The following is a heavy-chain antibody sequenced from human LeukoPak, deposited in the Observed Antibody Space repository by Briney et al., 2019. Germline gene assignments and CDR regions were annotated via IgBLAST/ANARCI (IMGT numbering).Heavy chain of an antibody. V-gene: IGHV4-34*01. CDR2: INHSGST. CDR1: GGSFSGYY. J-gene: IGHJ4*02. D-gene: IGHD3-16*01. CDR3: AREGVYDGYAYFDY. Sequence: SETLSLTCAVYGGSFSGYYWSWIRQPPGKGLEWIGEINHSGSTNYNPSLKSRVTISVDTSKNQFSLKLSFVTAADTAVYYCAREGVYDGYAYFDYWGQGNLVTVSS.